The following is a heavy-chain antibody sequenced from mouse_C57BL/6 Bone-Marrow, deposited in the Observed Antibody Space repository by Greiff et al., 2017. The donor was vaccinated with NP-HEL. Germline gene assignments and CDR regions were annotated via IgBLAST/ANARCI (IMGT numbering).Heavy chain of an antibody. CDR1: GFTFSDYG. J-gene: IGHJ3*01. CDR2: ISSGSSTI. V-gene: IGHV5-17*01. Sequence: DVMLVESGGGLVKPGGSLKLSCAASGFTFSDYGMHWVRQAPEKGLEWVAYISSGSSTIYYADTVKGRFTISRDNAKNTLFLQMTSLRSEDTAMYYCARPHGSSSFAYWGQGTLVTVSA. D-gene: IGHD1-1*01. CDR3: ARPHGSSSFAY.